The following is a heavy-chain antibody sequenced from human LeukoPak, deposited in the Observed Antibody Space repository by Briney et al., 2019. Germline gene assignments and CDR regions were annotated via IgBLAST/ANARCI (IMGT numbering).Heavy chain of an antibody. CDR1: GYSISSGYY. D-gene: IGHD3-10*01. J-gene: IGHJ4*02. Sequence: SETLSLTCTVSGYSISSGYYWGWIRQPPGKGLEWIGGIYHSGSTYYNPSLKSRVTISVDKSKNQFSLKLSSVTAADTAVYYCARMAYYYGSGRKGRFDYWGQGTLVTVSS. CDR2: IYHSGST. V-gene: IGHV4-38-2*02. CDR3: ARMAYYYGSGRKGRFDY.